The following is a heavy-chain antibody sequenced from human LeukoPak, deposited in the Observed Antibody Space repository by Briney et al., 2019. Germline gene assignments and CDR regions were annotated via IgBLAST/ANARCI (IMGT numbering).Heavy chain of an antibody. CDR3: ARDQDRGGYCSGGSCLGGFDP. CDR1: GGSISSYY. CDR2: IYYSGST. V-gene: IGHV4-59*01. D-gene: IGHD2-15*01. Sequence: TSETLSLTCTVSGGSISSYYWSWIRQPPGKGLEWIGYIYYSGSTNYNPSLKSRVTISVDTSKNHFSLKLSSVTAADTAVYYCARDQDRGGYCSGGSCLGGFDPWGQGTLVTVSS. J-gene: IGHJ5*02.